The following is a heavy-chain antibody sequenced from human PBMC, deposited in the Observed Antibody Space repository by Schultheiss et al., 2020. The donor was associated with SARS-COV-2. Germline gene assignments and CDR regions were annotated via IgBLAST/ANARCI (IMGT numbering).Heavy chain of an antibody. CDR1: GGSISSYY. CDR2: IYFSGST. CDR3: ARRYGTGSFYNYNWFDP. J-gene: IGHJ5*02. V-gene: IGHV4-59*08. D-gene: IGHD3-10*01. Sequence: SETLSLTCTVSGGSISSYYWSWIRQPPGKGLEYIGYIYFSGSTNYNPSLKSRVTMSIDTSKNQFSLKLNSVTAADTAVYYCARRYGTGSFYNYNWFDPWGQGALVTVSS.